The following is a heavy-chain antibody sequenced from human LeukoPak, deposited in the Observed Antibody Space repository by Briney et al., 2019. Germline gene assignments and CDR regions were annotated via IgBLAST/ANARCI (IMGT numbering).Heavy chain of an antibody. CDR3: ARGCSSTSCWLRMDV. CDR1: GGSITNYY. V-gene: IGHV4-4*07. Sequence: SETLSLTCTVSGGSITNYYWSWIRQPAGKGLEWIGRIYTSGGTSYNPSLKSRVTMSVDTSKNQFSLKLSSVTAADTAVYYCARGCSSTSCWLRMDVWGQGTTVTVSS. J-gene: IGHJ6*02. CDR2: IYTSGGT. D-gene: IGHD2-2*01.